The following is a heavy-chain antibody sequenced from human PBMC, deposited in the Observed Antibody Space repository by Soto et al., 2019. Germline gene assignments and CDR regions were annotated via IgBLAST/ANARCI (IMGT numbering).Heavy chain of an antibody. J-gene: IGHJ4*02. CDR2: IYYSGST. Sequence: SETLSLTCTVSGDSITSNSYFWAWIRQPPGKGLEWIGYIYYSGSTNYNPSLQSRVTISVDTSKNQFSLKLSSVTAADTAVYYCARAVLPATAPFDYWGQGTLVTVSS. V-gene: IGHV4-61*05. D-gene: IGHD2-2*01. CDR3: ARAVLPATAPFDY. CDR1: GDSITSNSYF.